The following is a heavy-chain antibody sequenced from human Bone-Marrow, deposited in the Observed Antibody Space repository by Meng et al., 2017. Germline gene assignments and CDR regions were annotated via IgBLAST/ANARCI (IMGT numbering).Heavy chain of an antibody. CDR3: ARTVDTAMVTGNAFDI. J-gene: IGHJ3*02. Sequence: GGSLRLSCAASGFTFSSYAMHWVRQAPGKGLEWVAVISYDGSNKYYADSVKGRFTISRDNSKNTLYLQMNSPRAEDTAVYYCARTVDTAMVTGNAFDIWGQGTMVTVSS. V-gene: IGHV3-30*01. CDR1: GFTFSSYA. D-gene: IGHD5-18*01. CDR2: ISYDGSNK.